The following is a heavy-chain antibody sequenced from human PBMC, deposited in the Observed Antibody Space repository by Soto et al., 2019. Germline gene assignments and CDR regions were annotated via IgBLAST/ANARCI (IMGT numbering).Heavy chain of an antibody. CDR2: IKQEGSDK. J-gene: IGHJ6*04. V-gene: IGHV3-7*01. CDR1: GFTFSNYW. CDR3: ARDNDAYIFWVRMDYWYYANL. Sequence: EVQLVESGGGLVQPGGSLRLSCAASGFTFSNYWMSWVRQAPGKGLEWVASIKQEGSDKDYVDAVRGRFTISRDNEKKILYLQMNSLRAEDTAVYYCARDNDAYIFWVRMDYWYYANLWAKGTAVTASP. D-gene: IGHD3-3*01.